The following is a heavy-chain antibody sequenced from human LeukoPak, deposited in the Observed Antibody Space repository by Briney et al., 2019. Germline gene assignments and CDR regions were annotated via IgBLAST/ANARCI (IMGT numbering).Heavy chain of an antibody. J-gene: IGHJ4*02. CDR3: ARAPLNNIEMATTVDY. V-gene: IGHV3-7*01. Sequence: GGSLRLSCAASGFTFSSYWMSWVRQAPGKGLGWVANIKQDGSEKYYVDSVKGRFTISRDNAKNSLYLQMNSLRAEDTAVYYCARAPLNNIEMATTVDYWGQGTLVTVSS. CDR2: IKQDGSEK. CDR1: GFTFSSYW. D-gene: IGHD5-24*01.